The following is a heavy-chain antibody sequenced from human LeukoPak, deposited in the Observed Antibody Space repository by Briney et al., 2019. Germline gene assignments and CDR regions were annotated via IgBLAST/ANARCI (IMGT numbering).Heavy chain of an antibody. CDR3: ARDSSSLVYYGMDV. CDR1: GYTFTGYY. D-gene: IGHD6-13*01. Sequence: ASVKVSCKASGYTFTGYYMHWVRQAPGQGLEWMGWINPNSGGTNYTQKFQGRVTMTRDTSINTAYMELSRLRSDDTAVYYCARDSSSLVYYGMDVWGQGTTVTVSS. V-gene: IGHV1-2*02. CDR2: INPNSGGT. J-gene: IGHJ6*02.